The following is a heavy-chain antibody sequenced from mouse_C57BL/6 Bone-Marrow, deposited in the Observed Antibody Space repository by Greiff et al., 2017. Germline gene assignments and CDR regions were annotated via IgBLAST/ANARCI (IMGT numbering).Heavy chain of an antibody. Sequence: QVQLKQPGAELVMPGASVKLSCKASGYTFTSYCMHWVKQRPGQGLEWIGEIDPSDSNTTYNQKFKGKATLTVDKSSSTAHMQLSSLTSEDSAVYYCAEGWFDYWGQGTLVTVSA. CDR2: IDPSDSNT. CDR1: GYTFTSYC. CDR3: AEGWFDY. J-gene: IGHJ3*01. V-gene: IGHV1-69*01.